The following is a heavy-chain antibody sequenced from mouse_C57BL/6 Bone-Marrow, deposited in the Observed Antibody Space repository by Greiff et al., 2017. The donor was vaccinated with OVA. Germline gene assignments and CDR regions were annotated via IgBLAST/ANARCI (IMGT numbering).Heavy chain of an antibody. J-gene: IGHJ4*01. V-gene: IGHV1-64*01. CDR3: ARNCGSSYYYAMDY. CDR2: IHPNSGST. D-gene: IGHD1-1*01. CDR1: GYTFTSYW. Sequence: VKLQQPGAELVKPGASVKLSCKASGYTFTSYWMHWVKQRPGQGLEWIGMIHPNSGSTNYNEKFTSKATLTVDKSSSTDYMQLSSLTSENTAVYDCARNCGSSYYYAMDYWGQGTSVTVSA.